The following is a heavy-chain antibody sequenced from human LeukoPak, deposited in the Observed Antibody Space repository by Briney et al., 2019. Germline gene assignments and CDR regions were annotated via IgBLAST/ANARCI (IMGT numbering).Heavy chain of an antibody. CDR1: GGSISSYY. J-gene: IGHJ6*02. CDR3: ARQIVVPAAMKGYYYYYGMDV. Sequence: PSETLSLTCTVSGGSISSYYWSWIRQPPGKGLEWIGYIYYSGGTNYNPSLKSRVTISVDTSKNQFSLKLSSVTAADTAVYYCARQIVVPAAMKGYYYYYGMDVWGQGTTVTVSS. CDR2: IYYSGGT. V-gene: IGHV4-59*08. D-gene: IGHD2-2*01.